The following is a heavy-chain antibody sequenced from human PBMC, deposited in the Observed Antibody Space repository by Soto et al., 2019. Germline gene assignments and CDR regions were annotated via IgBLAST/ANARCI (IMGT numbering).Heavy chain of an antibody. CDR1: SGSISSGGYY. V-gene: IGHV4-31*03. D-gene: IGHD3-22*01. CDR3: ARVGYYDDSSGYYSHDAFDS. Sequence: SETLSLTCTVSSGSISSGGYYWSWIRQHPGKGLEWIGYIYHSGSTYYNPSLKSRVTISVDTSKNQFSLKLSSVTAADTAVYYCARVGYYDDSSGYYSHDAFDSWGQGTMVTVSS. J-gene: IGHJ3*02. CDR2: IYHSGST.